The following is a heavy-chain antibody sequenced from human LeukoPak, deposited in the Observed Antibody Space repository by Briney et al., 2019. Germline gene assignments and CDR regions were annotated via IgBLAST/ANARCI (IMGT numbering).Heavy chain of an antibody. CDR2: ISSSSSYI. CDR1: GFTFSSYS. Sequence: PGGSLRLSCAASGFTFSSYSMNWVRQAPGKGLEWVSSISSSSSYIYYADSVKGRFTISRDNAKNSLYLQMNSLRAEDTAVYYCARDWEDTAMVKGGFGRGEKDYWGQGTLVTVSS. J-gene: IGHJ4*02. CDR3: ARDWEDTAMVKGGFGRGEKDY. D-gene: IGHD5-18*01. V-gene: IGHV3-21*01.